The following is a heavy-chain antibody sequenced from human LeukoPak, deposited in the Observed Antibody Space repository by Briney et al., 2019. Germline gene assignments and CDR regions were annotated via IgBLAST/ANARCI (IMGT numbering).Heavy chain of an antibody. CDR3: ARALLYVEPDYFDY. V-gene: IGHV3-48*03. CDR1: GFTFSSYE. CDR2: ISSSGSTI. J-gene: IGHJ4*02. Sequence: GGSLRLSCAASGFTFSSYEMNWVRQAPGKGLEWVSYISSSGSTIYYADSVKGRFTISRDNAKNSLYLQMNSLRAEDTAVYYCARALLYVEPDYFDYWGQGTLVTVSS. D-gene: IGHD3-16*02.